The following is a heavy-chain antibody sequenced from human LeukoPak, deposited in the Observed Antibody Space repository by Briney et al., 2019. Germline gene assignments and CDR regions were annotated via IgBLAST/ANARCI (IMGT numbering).Heavy chain of an antibody. J-gene: IGHJ4*02. V-gene: IGHV3-7*01. CDR3: ARDPTHDKRNLPFQGG. Sequence: PGGSLRHSRAASGFTFSSYWMSWVRQAPGKGLEWVANIKQDGSEKNYVGSVKGRFDISRDNAKNPLYLQMNSLRAEDTAMYYCARDPTHDKRNLPFQGGWGQGVLVTVSS. D-gene: IGHD3-3*02. CDR2: IKQDGSEK. CDR1: GFTFSSYW.